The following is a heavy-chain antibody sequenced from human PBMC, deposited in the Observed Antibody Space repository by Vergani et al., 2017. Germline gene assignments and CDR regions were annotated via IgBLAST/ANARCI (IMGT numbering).Heavy chain of an antibody. CDR2: ISYDGSNK. J-gene: IGHJ4*02. CDR3: ARRVGGRRDGYNKAEPLLDY. CDR1: GFTFSSYA. V-gene: IGHV3-30-3*01. Sequence: QVQLVESGGGVVQPGRSLRLSCAASGFTFSSYAMHWVRQAPGKGLAWVAVISYDGSNKYYADSVKGRFTISRDNSKNTLYLQRNSLRAEVTAVYYCARRVGGRRDGYNKAEPLLDYWGQGTLVTVSS. D-gene: IGHD5-24*01.